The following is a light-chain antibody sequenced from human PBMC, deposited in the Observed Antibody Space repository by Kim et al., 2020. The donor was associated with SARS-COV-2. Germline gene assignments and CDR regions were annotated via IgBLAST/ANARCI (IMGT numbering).Light chain of an antibody. CDR3: SSYASSNTF. V-gene: IGLV2-14*01. J-gene: IGLJ1*01. CDR1: YSDVGGQYF. CDR2: EVN. Sequence: PGQSITISCTGGYSDVGGQYFVSWYQQYPGKAPKLIIYEVNNRPSGISTRFSGSKSGNTASLTISRLQAEDEAEYFCSSYASSNTFFGTGTKVTVL.